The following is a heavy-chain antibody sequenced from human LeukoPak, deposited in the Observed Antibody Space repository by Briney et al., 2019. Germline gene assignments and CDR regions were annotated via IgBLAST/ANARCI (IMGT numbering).Heavy chain of an antibody. D-gene: IGHD3-22*01. CDR2: IWYDGNQK. J-gene: IGHJ4*02. CDR3: AKYYYDSSGDY. V-gene: IGHV3-33*02. CDR1: GFTFSNYG. Sequence: PGGSLRLSCAVSGFTFSNYGMHWVRQAPGKGLEWVAVIWYDGNQKYYADSVKGRFTIYRNDSTNTLFLQMNSLRVEDTAVYYCAKYYYDSSGDYWGQGTLVTVSS.